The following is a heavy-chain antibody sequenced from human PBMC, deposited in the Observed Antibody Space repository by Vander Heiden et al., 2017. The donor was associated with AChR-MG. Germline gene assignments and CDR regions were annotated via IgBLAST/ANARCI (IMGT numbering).Heavy chain of an antibody. J-gene: IGHJ3*02. CDR2: ISWNSGSI. Sequence: EVQLVESGGGLVQPGRSLRLSCAASGFTFDDYAMHWVRQAPGKGLEWVSGISWNSGSIGYADSVKGRFTISRDNAKNSLYLQMNSLRAEDTALYYCAKDSVGVAVAPEVYDAFDIWGQGTMVTVSS. V-gene: IGHV3-9*01. D-gene: IGHD6-19*01. CDR1: GFTFDDYA. CDR3: AKDSVGVAVAPEVYDAFDI.